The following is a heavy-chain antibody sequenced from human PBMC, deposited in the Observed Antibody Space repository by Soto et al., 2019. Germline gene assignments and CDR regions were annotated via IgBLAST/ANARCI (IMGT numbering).Heavy chain of an antibody. V-gene: IGHV4-39*01. Sequence: SDTLSLTCTLSGDSIGKVKYYWGWTRHPPGKGLEWIGSVFYNGNTYHNPTLKSRVTMSLHTSNNQFSLRMCSVTAADTSFDLCAKRCFNVFVRXFWGFDRWGGGTVVTVSS. CDR2: VFYNGNT. CDR3: AKRCFNVFVRXFWGFDR. J-gene: IGHJ2*01. D-gene: IGHD7-27*01. CDR1: GDSIGKVKYY.